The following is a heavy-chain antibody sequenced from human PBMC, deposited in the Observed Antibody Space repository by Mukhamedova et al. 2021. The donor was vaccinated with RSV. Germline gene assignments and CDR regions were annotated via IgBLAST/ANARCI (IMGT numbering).Heavy chain of an antibody. D-gene: IGHD3-9*01. CDR3: AKEATGYFDFES. Sequence: GGGTYYADSVKGRFTLSRDDSKNTLTLQMNSLRVEDTALYYCAKEATGYFDFESWGQGVLVTDSS. J-gene: IGHJ5*01. V-gene: IGHV3-23*01. CDR2: GGGT.